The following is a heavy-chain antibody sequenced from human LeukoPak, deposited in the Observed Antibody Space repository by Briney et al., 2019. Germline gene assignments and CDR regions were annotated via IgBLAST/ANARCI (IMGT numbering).Heavy chain of an antibody. CDR3: ARVGATIDY. V-gene: IGHV4-59*11. CDR1: GGSISSHY. CDR2: IYYSGST. J-gene: IGHJ4*02. D-gene: IGHD1-26*01. Sequence: PSETLSLTCTVSGGSISSHYWSWIRQPPGKGLEWIGYIYYSGSTNYNPSLKSRVTISVDTSKNQFSLKLSTVTAADTAVYYCARVGATIDYWGQGTLVTVSS.